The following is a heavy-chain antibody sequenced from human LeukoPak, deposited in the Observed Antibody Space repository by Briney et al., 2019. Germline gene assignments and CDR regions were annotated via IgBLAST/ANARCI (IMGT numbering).Heavy chain of an antibody. CDR1: GYTFTSYA. Sequence: GASVKVSCKASGYTFTSYAMHWVRQAPGQRLEWMGWIDAGNGNTKYSQKFQGRVTITRDTSASTAYMELSSLRSEDTAVYYCARRDKYSSEVDYWGQGTLVTVSS. D-gene: IGHD6-25*01. J-gene: IGHJ4*02. CDR2: IDAGNGNT. CDR3: ARRDKYSSEVDY. V-gene: IGHV1-3*01.